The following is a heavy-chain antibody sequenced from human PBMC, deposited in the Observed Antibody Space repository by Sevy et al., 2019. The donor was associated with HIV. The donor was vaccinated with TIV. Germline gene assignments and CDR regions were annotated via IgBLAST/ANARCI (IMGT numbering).Heavy chain of an antibody. CDR1: GFTFTNAW. V-gene: IGHV3-15*07. J-gene: IGHJ4*02. CDR3: TTERHYVERNTGYREIVPIAY. CDR2: IKGQSNGGTT. Sequence: GGSLRLSCAASGFTFTNAWMNWVRQAPGMRLAWVGRIKGQSNGGTTDYAAPVECRFTITRVDSENTLYLQMTRLKIDDTAVYYCTTERHYVERNTGYREIVPIAYWGQGRLVTVSS. D-gene: IGHD3-16*01.